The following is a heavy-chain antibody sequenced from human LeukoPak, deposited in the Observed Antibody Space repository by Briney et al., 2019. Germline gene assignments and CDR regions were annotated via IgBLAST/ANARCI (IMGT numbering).Heavy chain of an antibody. V-gene: IGHV3-7*01. D-gene: IGHD4-23*01. Sequence: GGSLRLSCAASAFTFSNYWMSWFRQAPGKGLEGGANIKEDGSEINYVDSVKGRFTISRDNAKNSLYLQMNSLRVDDTAVYYCARDRGYSTFDYWGQGTLVTVSS. CDR1: AFTFSNYW. CDR2: IKEDGSEI. CDR3: ARDRGYSTFDY. J-gene: IGHJ4*02.